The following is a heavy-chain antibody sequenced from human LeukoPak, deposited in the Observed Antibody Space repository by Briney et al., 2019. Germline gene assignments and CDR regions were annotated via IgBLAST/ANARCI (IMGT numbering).Heavy chain of an antibody. D-gene: IGHD5-12*01. CDR1: GYTFSGYY. Sequence: ASVKVSCKASGYTFSGYYMHWVRQAPGQGLEWMGWINPNTGDTNYVQKFQGRVTITRDTSISTAYMELNRLISDDTAIYYCARGKYSGYDAFDYWGQGTLVTVSS. V-gene: IGHV1-2*02. J-gene: IGHJ4*02. CDR3: ARGKYSGYDAFDY. CDR2: INPNTGDT.